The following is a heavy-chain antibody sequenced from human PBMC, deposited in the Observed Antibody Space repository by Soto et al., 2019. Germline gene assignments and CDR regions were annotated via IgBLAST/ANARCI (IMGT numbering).Heavy chain of an antibody. CDR1: GGSISSYY. J-gene: IGHJ6*02. CDR3: ARDRDGLGAYYYYGMDV. V-gene: IGHV4-59*01. Sequence: SETLSLTCTVSGGSISSYYWSWIRQPPGKGLEWIGYIYYSGSTNYNPSLKSRVTISVDTSKNQFSLKLSSVTAADTAVYYCARDRDGLGAYYYYGMDVWGQGTTVTVSS. CDR2: IYYSGST. D-gene: IGHD3-16*01.